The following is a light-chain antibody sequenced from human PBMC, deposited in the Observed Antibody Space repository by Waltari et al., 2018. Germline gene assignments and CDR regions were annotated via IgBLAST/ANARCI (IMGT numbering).Light chain of an antibody. CDR1: SSNIGSNT. CDR2: SNN. J-gene: IGLJ2*01. Sequence: SGSSSNIGSNTVNWYQQLPATAPKLHIYSNNQRPSGVPARFSGSKSGTSASLAISGLLSEDEADYYCAAWDDSLNGVIFGGGTKLTVL. CDR3: AAWDDSLNGVI. V-gene: IGLV1-44*01.